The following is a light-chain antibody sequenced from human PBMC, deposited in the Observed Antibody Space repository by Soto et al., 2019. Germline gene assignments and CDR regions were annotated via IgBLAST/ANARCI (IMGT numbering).Light chain of an antibody. CDR2: WAS. Sequence: DIVMTQSPDSLAVSLGERATINCKSSQSVSYTSNSKNLLAWYQQKPGQPPKLLIYWASTRASGVPDRFSGSGSGTYSPITSSRLQAEDVADYYCHQYSNTPYTFGQGTKLEIK. CDR1: QSVSYTSNSKNL. J-gene: IGKJ2*01. V-gene: IGKV4-1*01. CDR3: HQYSNTPYT.